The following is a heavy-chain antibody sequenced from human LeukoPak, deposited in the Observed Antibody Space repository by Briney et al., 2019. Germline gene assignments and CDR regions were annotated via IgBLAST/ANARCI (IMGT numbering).Heavy chain of an antibody. V-gene: IGHV3-21*01. CDR1: GFTFSSYS. D-gene: IGHD3-22*01. Sequence: GGSLRLSCAASGFTFSSYSMNWVRQAPGKGLEWVSSISSSSSYIYYADSVKGRFTISRDNAKNSLYLQMNSLRAEDTAVYYCASTHPSSSGYLHFDYWGQGTLVTVSS. CDR2: ISSSSSYI. CDR3: ASTHPSSSGYLHFDY. J-gene: IGHJ4*02.